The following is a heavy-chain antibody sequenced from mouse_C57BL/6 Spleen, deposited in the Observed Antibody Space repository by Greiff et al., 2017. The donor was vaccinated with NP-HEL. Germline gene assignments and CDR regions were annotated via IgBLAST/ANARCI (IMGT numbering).Heavy chain of an antibody. Sequence: EVKLVESGGGLVKPGGSLKLSCAASGFTFSSYAMSWVRQTPEKRLEWVATISDGGSYTYYPDNVKGRFTISRDNAMNNLYLQMSHLKSEDTAMYYCARASYYSNPYYFDYWGQGTTLTVSS. V-gene: IGHV5-4*03. J-gene: IGHJ2*01. D-gene: IGHD2-5*01. CDR3: ARASYYSNPYYFDY. CDR2: ISDGGSYT. CDR1: GFTFSSYA.